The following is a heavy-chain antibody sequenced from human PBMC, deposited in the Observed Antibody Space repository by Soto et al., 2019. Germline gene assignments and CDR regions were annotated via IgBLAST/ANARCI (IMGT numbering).Heavy chain of an antibody. J-gene: IGHJ4*02. D-gene: IGHD3-22*01. Sequence: PGGSLRLSCAASGFTFSSYAMSWVRQAPGKGLEWVSAISGSGGSTYYADSVKGRFTISRDNSKNTLYLQMNSLRAEDTAVYYCAKVRPYYYDSSGYPSRANYFDYWRQGTLVTVSS. CDR3: AKVRPYYYDSSGYPSRANYFDY. CDR2: ISGSGGST. CDR1: GFTFSSYA. V-gene: IGHV3-23*01.